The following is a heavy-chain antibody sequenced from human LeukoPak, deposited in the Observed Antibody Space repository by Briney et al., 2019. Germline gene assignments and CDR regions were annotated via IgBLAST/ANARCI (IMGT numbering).Heavy chain of an antibody. CDR2: ISGSGGST. J-gene: IGHJ6*02. D-gene: IGHD6-19*01. V-gene: IGHV3-23*01. Sequence: GGSLRLSCAASGFTFSSYAMSWVRQAPGEGLEWVSAISGSGGSTYYADSVKGRFTISRDNSKNTLYLQMNSLRAEDTAVYYCAREQVSVAGTSFYYYYGMDVWGQGTTVTVSS. CDR1: GFTFSSYA. CDR3: AREQVSVAGTSFYYYYGMDV.